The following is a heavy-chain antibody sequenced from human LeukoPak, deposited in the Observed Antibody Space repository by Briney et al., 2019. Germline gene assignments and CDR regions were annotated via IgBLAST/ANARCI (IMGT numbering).Heavy chain of an antibody. V-gene: IGHV3-23*01. CDR3: VRRTASDF. J-gene: IGHJ4*02. Sequence: GGYLRLSCAASGFTFTSYVMSWVRQAPGKGLEWGASVGGGGDYTYYSDSVKGRFTISRDNSENTVYLQMKSLRAEDTAVYYCVRRTASDFWGQGALVTVSS. D-gene: IGHD2-21*02. CDR1: GFTFTSYV. CDR2: VGGGGDYT.